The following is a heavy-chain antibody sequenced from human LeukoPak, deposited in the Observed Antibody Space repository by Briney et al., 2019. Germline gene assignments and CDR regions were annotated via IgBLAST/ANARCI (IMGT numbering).Heavy chain of an antibody. CDR1: GYTFTSYY. V-gene: IGHV1-2*02. D-gene: IGHD1-26*01. CDR3: ARGLYSGSYYSAFDI. Sequence: ASVKVSCKASGYTFTSYYMHWVRQAPGQGLEWMGWINPNSGGTNYAQKFQGRVTMTRDTSISTAYMELSRLRSDDTAVYYCARGLYSGSYYSAFDIWGQGTMVTVSS. CDR2: INPNSGGT. J-gene: IGHJ3*02.